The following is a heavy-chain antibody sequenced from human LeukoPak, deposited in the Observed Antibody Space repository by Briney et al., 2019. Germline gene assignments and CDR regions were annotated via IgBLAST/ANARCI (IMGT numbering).Heavy chain of an antibody. J-gene: IGHJ5*02. CDR1: GFTFTNAW. D-gene: IGHD3-10*01. Sequence: GGSLRLSCAASGFTFTNAWMNWVRQAPGKGLEWVGRIKSKTDGGTSDYAAPVTGRFTISRDDSKSTLYLEMNSLKTEDTGVYYCSTLWYGAWGQGTLVTVSS. CDR3: STLWYGA. V-gene: IGHV3-15*01. CDR2: IKSKTDGGTS.